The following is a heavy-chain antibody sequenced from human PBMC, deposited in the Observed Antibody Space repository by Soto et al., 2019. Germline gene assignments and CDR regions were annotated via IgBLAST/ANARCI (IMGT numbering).Heavy chain of an antibody. CDR1: GFTFSRYW. CDR3: ARAMGTDGWSNHPFDS. Sequence: GSLRLSCAASGFTFSRYWMDWVRQAPRKGLEWVATIKHDGSEQYYVDSVKGRFIVSRDNAKNSLFLQMNGLRVEDTAVYFCARAMGTDGWSNHPFDSWGQGTMVTVSS. V-gene: IGHV3-7*04. J-gene: IGHJ3*02. D-gene: IGHD6-19*01. CDR2: IKHDGSEQ.